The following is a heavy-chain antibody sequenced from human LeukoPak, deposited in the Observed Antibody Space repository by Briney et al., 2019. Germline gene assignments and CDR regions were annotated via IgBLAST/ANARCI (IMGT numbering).Heavy chain of an antibody. CDR3: ARLYDSSGYGAFDI. J-gene: IGHJ3*02. V-gene: IGHV3-74*01. D-gene: IGHD3-22*01. Sequence: GGSLRLSCEASGFTFSSHLMHWVRQAPGKGLVWVSRISTDGSTTIYADSVKGRFTISRDNAKNTLYLQMDSLRAEDTAVYYCARLYDSSGYGAFDIWGQGTMVTVSS. CDR1: GFTFSSHL. CDR2: ISTDGSTT.